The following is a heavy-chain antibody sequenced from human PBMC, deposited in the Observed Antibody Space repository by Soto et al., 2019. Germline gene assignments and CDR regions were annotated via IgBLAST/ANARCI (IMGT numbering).Heavy chain of an antibody. CDR3: AKASATGNSDGMDV. CDR2: ISSGSNT. J-gene: IGHJ6*02. D-gene: IGHD1-7*01. Sequence: EVQLLESGGGLVQPGGSLRISCVASGFPFSSYAMSWVRKTPGRGLECVSSISSGSNTYYTDSVRGRFTISRDNSKNSLYLQMSSLRADDTALDYCAKASATGNSDGMDVWGQGTTVSVSS. CDR1: GFPFSSYA. V-gene: IGHV3-23*01.